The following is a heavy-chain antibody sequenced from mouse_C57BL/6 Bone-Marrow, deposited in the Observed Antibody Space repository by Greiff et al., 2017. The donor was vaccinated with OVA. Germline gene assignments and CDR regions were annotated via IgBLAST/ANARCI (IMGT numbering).Heavy chain of an antibody. CDR2: ISYDGSN. V-gene: IGHV3-6*01. J-gene: IGHJ2*01. D-gene: IGHD1-1*01. CDR1: GYSITSGYY. Sequence: EVKLEESGPGLVKPSQSLSLTCSVTGYSITSGYYWNWIRQFPGNKLEWMGYISYDGSNNYNPSLKNRISITRDTSKNQFFLKLNSVTTEDTATYYCARGTTVVRNYWGQGTTLTVSS. CDR3: ARGTTVVRNY.